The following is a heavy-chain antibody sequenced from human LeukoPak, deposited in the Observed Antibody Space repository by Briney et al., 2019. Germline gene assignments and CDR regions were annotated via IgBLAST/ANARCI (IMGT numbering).Heavy chain of an antibody. CDR3: NIAGAGPYYFDY. CDR2: IIPIFGTA. J-gene: IGHJ4*02. V-gene: IGHV1-69*13. CDR1: GGTFSSYA. D-gene: IGHD6-13*01. Sequence: SVKVSCKASGGTFSSYAISWVRQAPGQGLEWMGGIIPIFGTANYAQKFQGRVTITADESTSTAYMELSSLRSEDTAVYYCNIAGAGPYYFDYWGQGTLVTVSS.